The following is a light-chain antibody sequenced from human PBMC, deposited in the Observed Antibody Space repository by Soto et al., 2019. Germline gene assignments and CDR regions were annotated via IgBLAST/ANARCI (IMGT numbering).Light chain of an antibody. CDR3: HQYGSPPLYT. J-gene: IGKJ2*01. CDR2: GAS. V-gene: IGKV3-20*01. Sequence: EIVLTQSPGTLSLSPGERATLSCRASQSVSSSYLAWYQQKPGQAPRLLIYGASSRATGIPDRFSGSGSGTDFPLTIRRLEPEDFPLYYRHQYGSPPLYTFGQGPKLEIK. CDR1: QSVSSSY.